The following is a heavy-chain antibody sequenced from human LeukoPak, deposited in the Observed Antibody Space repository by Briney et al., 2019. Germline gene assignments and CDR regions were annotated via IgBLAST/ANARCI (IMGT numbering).Heavy chain of an antibody. V-gene: IGHV3-23*01. CDR2: INISGGRT. CDR3: TTYDGSGSYKY. Sequence: QAGGSLRLSCAASGFTFSSYAMSWVRQAPGKGLEWVSTINISGGRTYYADSVKGRFTISRDNSKNTLHLQMNSLRTEDTAVYYCTTYDGSGSYKYWGQGTPVTVSS. D-gene: IGHD3-22*01. J-gene: IGHJ4*02. CDR1: GFTFSSYA.